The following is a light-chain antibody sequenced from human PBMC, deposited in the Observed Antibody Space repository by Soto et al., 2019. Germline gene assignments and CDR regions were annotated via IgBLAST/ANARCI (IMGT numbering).Light chain of an antibody. CDR1: QRVRSSF. V-gene: IGKV3-20*01. CDR2: DVS. CDR3: QKYENSVMYT. Sequence: EIVLTQSRGTLSLSPGERATLACRASQRVRSSFFAWYQQKPGQAPRLLIYDVSVRATGIPDRFSGSGSGTDFTLTINRLEPDDFAVYYWQKYENSVMYTFGQGTKLEIK. J-gene: IGKJ2*01.